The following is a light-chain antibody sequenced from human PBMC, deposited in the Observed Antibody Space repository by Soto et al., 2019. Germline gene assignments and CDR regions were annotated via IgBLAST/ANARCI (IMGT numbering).Light chain of an antibody. V-gene: IGKV3-11*01. CDR1: QSVRSS. CDR2: DAS. CDR3: QQRSNWVT. J-gene: IGKJ5*01. Sequence: EIVMTQSPGTLSVSPGERATLFCRASQSVRSSLAWYQQKPGQAPRLFIYDASTRATGIPARFSGSGSGTDFTLTISSLEPEDFAVYYCQQRSNWVTFGQGTRLEIK.